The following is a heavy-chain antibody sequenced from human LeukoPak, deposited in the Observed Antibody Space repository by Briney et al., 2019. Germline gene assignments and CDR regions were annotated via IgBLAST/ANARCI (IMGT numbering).Heavy chain of an antibody. V-gene: IGHV6-1*01. CDR1: GDSVSSNSAV. Sequence: SQTLSLTCALSGDSVSSNSAVWHWIRQSPSRGLEWLGRTYYRSKWYNDYAVSVKSRITINPDTSKSQFFLLLNSVPPEDTAVYYCARGETFRGVSISSWFDPWGQGTLVTVSS. J-gene: IGHJ5*02. CDR2: TYYRSKWYN. D-gene: IGHD3-10*01. CDR3: ARGETFRGVSISSWFDP.